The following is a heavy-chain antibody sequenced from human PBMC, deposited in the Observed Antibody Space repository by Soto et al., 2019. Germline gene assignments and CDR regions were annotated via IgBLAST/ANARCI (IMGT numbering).Heavy chain of an antibody. CDR1: GGTFSSYA. CDR3: ASDIRVSKQQHDAFDI. Sequence: QVQLVQSGAEVKKPGSSVKVSCKASGGTFSSYAIRWVRQAPVQGLEWMGGIIPIFGTANYAKKLQGRVTITADESTSTADMEMRSMRSEDTAGYYFASDIRVSKQQHDAFDIWGQGTMVTVSS. J-gene: IGHJ3*02. CDR2: IIPIFGTA. D-gene: IGHD6-13*01. V-gene: IGHV1-69*01.